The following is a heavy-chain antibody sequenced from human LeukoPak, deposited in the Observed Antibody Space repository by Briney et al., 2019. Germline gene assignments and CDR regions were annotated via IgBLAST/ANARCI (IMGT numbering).Heavy chain of an antibody. CDR1: GGSFSGYY. CDR2: INHSGST. D-gene: IGHD3-9*01. Sequence: PSETLSLTCAVYGGSFSGYYWSWIRQPPGKGLEWIGEINHSGSTNYNPSLKSRVTISVDTSKNQFSLKLSSVTAADTAVYYCASRYDILTGYYEPFDYWGQGTLVTVSS. CDR3: ASRYDILTGYYEPFDY. J-gene: IGHJ4*02. V-gene: IGHV4-34*01.